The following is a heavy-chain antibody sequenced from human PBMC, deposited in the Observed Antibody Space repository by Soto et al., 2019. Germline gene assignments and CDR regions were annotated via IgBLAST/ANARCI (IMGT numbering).Heavy chain of an antibody. J-gene: IGHJ6*02. CDR3: AGSPYYYYGMDV. Sequence: PSETLSLTCGVSGGTVASSHWWSWVRQSPGRGLEWIGNVYHTGDTNFNPSLQSRFSFSVDKSNNQFSLRLTSVTAADTAVYYCAGSPYYYYGMDVWGQGTSVTVSS. D-gene: IGHD6-13*01. V-gene: IGHV4-4*02. CDR2: VYHTGDT. CDR1: GGTVASSHW.